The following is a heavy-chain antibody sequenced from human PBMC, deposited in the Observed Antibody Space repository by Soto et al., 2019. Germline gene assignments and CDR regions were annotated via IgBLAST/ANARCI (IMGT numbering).Heavy chain of an antibody. V-gene: IGHV4-34*01. J-gene: IGHJ6*02. D-gene: IGHD2-15*01. CDR2: INHSGST. CDR3: ARAATRPTYYYYYGMDV. Sequence: PETLSLTCAVYGGSFSGYYWSWIRQPPGKGLEWIGEINHSGSTNYNPSLKSRVTISVDTSKNQFSLKLSSVTAADTAAYYCARAATRPTYYYYYGMDVWGQGTTVTVSS. CDR1: GGSFSGYY.